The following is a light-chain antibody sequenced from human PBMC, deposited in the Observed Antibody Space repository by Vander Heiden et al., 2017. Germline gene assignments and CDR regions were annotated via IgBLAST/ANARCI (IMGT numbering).Light chain of an antibody. Sequence: DIQMTQSPSTLSASVGVRVTITCRASQSISSWLAWYQQKPGKAPKLLIYKASSLESGVPSRFSGSGSGTEFTLTISSLQPDDFATYYCQQYNSYLYTFGQGTKLEIK. V-gene: IGKV1-5*03. CDR3: QQYNSYLYT. CDR2: KAS. J-gene: IGKJ2*01. CDR1: QSISSW.